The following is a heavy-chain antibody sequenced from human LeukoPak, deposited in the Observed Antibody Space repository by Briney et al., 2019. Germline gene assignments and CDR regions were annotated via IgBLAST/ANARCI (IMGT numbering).Heavy chain of an antibody. V-gene: IGHV1-18*01. J-gene: IGHJ6*02. D-gene: IGHD3-9*01. CDR3: ARPLVTLKDYYYGMDV. CDR2: ISAYNGNT. CDR1: GYTFTSYG. Sequence: ASVTVSCKASGYTFTSYGISWVRQAPGQGLEWMGWISAYNGNTNYAQKLQGRVTMTRDTSTSTVYMELSSLRSEDTAVYYCARPLVTLKDYYYGMDVWGQGTTVTVS.